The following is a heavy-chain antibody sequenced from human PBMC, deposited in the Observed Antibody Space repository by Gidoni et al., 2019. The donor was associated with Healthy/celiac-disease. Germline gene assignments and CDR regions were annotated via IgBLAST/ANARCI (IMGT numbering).Heavy chain of an antibody. CDR2: ISSSSSYI. D-gene: IGHD1-1*01. V-gene: IGHV3-21*01. Sequence: ELQLVESGGGLVKPGGSLRLSCEASGSTFSSYSMTWVRQAPGKGLEWVSSISSSSSYIYYADSVKGRFTISRDNAKNSLYLQMNSLRAEDTAVYYCARVDPNEGAFDIWGQGTMVTVSS. J-gene: IGHJ3*02. CDR1: GSTFSSYS. CDR3: ARVDPNEGAFDI.